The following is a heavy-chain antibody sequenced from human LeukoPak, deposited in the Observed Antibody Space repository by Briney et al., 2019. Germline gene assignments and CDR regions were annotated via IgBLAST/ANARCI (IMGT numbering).Heavy chain of an antibody. CDR2: ITGSSSII. V-gene: IGHV3-48*04. CDR3: AANSGSYQVFDY. J-gene: IGHJ4*02. D-gene: IGHD1-26*01. CDR1: RFTSNNYN. Sequence: PGGSLRLSCAASRFTSNNYNMNWVRQAPGKGLEWISYITGSSSIIYYADSVKGRFTISRDNAKNSLYLQMNSLRAEDTAVYYCAANSGSYQVFDYWGQGTLVTVSS.